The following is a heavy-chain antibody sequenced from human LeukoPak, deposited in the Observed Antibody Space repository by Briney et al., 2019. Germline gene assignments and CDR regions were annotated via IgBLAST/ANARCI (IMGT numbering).Heavy chain of an antibody. CDR1: GFTFSTYD. CDR3: AKDFPYRMYGSSCSSDY. V-gene: IGHV3-30*18. CDR2: ISYDGSNK. Sequence: GGSLRLSCAASGFTFSTYDMHWVRQAPGRGLEWVSLISYDGSNKYYADSVRGRFTISGDNSKNTLYLQMNSLRAEDTAVYYCAKDFPYRMYGSSCSSDYWGEGKLVSVSS. D-gene: IGHD6-19*01. J-gene: IGHJ4*02.